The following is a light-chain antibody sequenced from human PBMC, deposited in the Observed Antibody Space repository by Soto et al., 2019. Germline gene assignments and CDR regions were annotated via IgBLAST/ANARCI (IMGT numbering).Light chain of an antibody. CDR3: QKYGSSPRT. V-gene: IGKV3-20*01. CDR2: GES. Sequence: ELVVTQSPATLSCSPGERSNLSCRASPGVNHYLAWYQQKTGQAPRILIYGESNRAAGIPARFSGSGSGTDLNLTISRLEPEDFAVYYCQKYGSSPRTCGQGTKVDIK. CDR1: PGVNHY. J-gene: IGKJ1*01.